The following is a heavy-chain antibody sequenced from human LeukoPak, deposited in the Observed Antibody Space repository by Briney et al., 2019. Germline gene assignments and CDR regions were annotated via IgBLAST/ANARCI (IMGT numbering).Heavy chain of an antibody. V-gene: IGHV3-23*01. J-gene: IGHJ6*02. CDR3: AKDGRGYDILTGYYYYGMDV. D-gene: IGHD3-9*01. CDR1: GFTFSSQA. Sequence: PGGSLRLSCAASGFTFSSQAMSWVRQAPGKGLEWVSAISGSGGSTYYADSVKGRFTISRDNSKNTLYLQMNSLRAEDTAVYYCAKDGRGYDILTGYYYYGMDVWGQGTTVTVSS. CDR2: ISGSGGST.